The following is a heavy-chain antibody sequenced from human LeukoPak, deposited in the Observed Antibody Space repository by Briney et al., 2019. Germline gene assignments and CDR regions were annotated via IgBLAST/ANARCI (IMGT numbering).Heavy chain of an antibody. Sequence: GGSLRLSCAASGFTFSTYAMHRVRQAPGKGLEYVSGISTNGGTTYYANSVKGRFTISRDNSKNTLFLQMGSLRAEDMAVYYCARVTSYFYYMDVWGKGTTVTVSS. J-gene: IGHJ6*03. V-gene: IGHV3-64*01. CDR3: ARVTSYFYYMDV. D-gene: IGHD3-16*01. CDR2: ISTNGGTT. CDR1: GFTFSTYA.